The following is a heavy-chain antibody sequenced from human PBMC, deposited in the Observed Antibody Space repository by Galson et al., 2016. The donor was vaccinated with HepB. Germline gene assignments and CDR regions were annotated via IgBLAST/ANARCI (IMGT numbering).Heavy chain of an antibody. Sequence: SLRLSCAASGFTFSTYGMHWVRQAPGKGLESVAVISYDGSNEFYVDSVKGRFTISRDNSKNTLYLQMNSLSAEDTAMYFCAKDMVAVPGMCGGQKYYSFYYGLDVWGPGTTVTVSS. CDR1: GFTFSTYG. D-gene: IGHD6-19*01. V-gene: IGHV3-30*18. CDR2: ISYDGSNE. CDR3: AKDMVAVPGMCGGQKYYSFYYGLDV. J-gene: IGHJ6*02.